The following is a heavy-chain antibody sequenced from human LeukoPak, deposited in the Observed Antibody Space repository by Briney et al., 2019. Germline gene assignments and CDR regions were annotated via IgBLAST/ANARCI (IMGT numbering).Heavy chain of an antibody. CDR1: GFTFSSFA. D-gene: IGHD2-15*01. V-gene: IGHV3-23*01. CDR3: AKSGGDSCYSFSSI. J-gene: IGHJ4*02. Sequence: GGSLRLSCAASGFTFSSFAMSWVRQAPGMGLEWVSVISGSGGTTFYADSVKGRFTISRDKSKNTLYLQMNSLRAEDTAVYYCAKSGGDSCYSFSSIWGQGTLVTVSS. CDR2: ISGSGGTT.